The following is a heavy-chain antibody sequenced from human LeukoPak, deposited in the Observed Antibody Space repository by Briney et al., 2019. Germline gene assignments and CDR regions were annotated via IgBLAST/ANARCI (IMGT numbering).Heavy chain of an antibody. D-gene: IGHD2-2*01. Sequence: SETLSLTCTVSGGSISSGGYYWSWIRQPPGKGLEWIGYIYHSGSTYYNPSLKSRVTISVDRSKNQFSLKLSSVTAADTAVYYCARGGSVVPAAIYLPNAFDIWGQGTMVTVSS. CDR2: IYHSGST. CDR1: GGSISSGGYY. J-gene: IGHJ3*02. V-gene: IGHV4-30-2*01. CDR3: ARGGSVVPAAIYLPNAFDI.